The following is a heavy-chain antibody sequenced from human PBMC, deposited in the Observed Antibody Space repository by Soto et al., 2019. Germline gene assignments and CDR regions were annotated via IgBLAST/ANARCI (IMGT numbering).Heavy chain of an antibody. D-gene: IGHD3-3*01. CDR3: ARGRITIFGVVTNDAFDI. Sequence: TLSLTCTVSGGSISSGDYYWSWIRQPPGKGLEWIGYIYYSGSTYYNPSLKSRVTISVDTSKNQFSLKLSSVTAADTAVYYCARGRITIFGVVTNDAFDIWGQGTMVTVSS. CDR2: IYYSGST. CDR1: GGSISSGDYY. V-gene: IGHV4-30-4*01. J-gene: IGHJ3*02.